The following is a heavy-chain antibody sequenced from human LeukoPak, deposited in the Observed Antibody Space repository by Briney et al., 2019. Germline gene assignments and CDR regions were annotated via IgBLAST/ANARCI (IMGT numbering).Heavy chain of an antibody. V-gene: IGHV2-5*01. CDR1: GSALGTSGVG. J-gene: IGHJ4*02. CDR3: AHSLALMVRGVSESFDY. D-gene: IGHD3-10*01. Sequence: SGPTLLNPTQPLTLTCPFSGSALGTSGVGGGWIRQPPGKALGWLAFIYWSDDKRYRPSLKSRLTITKDTSKNQVVLTMTNMDPVDTATYYCAHSLALMVRGVSESFDYWGQGTLVTVSS. CDR2: IYWSDDK.